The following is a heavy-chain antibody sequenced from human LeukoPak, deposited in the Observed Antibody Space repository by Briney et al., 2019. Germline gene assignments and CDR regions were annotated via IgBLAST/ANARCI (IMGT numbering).Heavy chain of an antibody. V-gene: IGHV4-59*01. D-gene: IGHD3-22*01. J-gene: IGHJ4*02. CDR1: GDPISSSY. Sequence: SETLSLTCTVSGDPISSSYWSWIRQPPGKRLEWVGYVHYTGKTNYNPSLNNRATISVDMSKNQFSLTLTSVTLADTAVYYCARGYYDRSGSSNPFDSWGQGTLVTVSA. CDR2: VHYTGKT. CDR3: ARGYYDRSGSSNPFDS.